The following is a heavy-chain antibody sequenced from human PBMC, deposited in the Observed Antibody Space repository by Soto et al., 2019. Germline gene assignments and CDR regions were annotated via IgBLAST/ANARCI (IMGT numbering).Heavy chain of an antibody. D-gene: IGHD1-26*01. CDR3: TRGLFSGSSYSGSWYYFDS. CDR2: IYSGGST. Sequence: SETLSLTCSVSGGSITSYAWTRIRQPPGKGLEWIGYIYSGGSTNYSPSLRSRVTISVDTSKNQFSLKLSSVTAADTAVYYCTRGLFSGSSYSGSWYYFDSWGQGTMVTVSS. CDR1: GGSITSYA. V-gene: IGHV4-59*12. J-gene: IGHJ4*02.